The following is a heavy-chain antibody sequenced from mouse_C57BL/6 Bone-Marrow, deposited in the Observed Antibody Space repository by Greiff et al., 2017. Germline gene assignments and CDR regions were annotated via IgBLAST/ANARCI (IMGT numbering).Heavy chain of an antibody. CDR1: GFTFSDYY. V-gene: IGHV5-12*01. CDR2: ISNGGGST. Sequence: EVQVVESGGGLVQPGGSLKLSCAASGFTFSDYYMYWVRQTPEKRLEWVAYISNGGGSTYYPDTVKGRFTISRDNAKNTLYLQMSRLKSEDTAMYYCARQIYGRYYYAMDYWGQGTSVTVSS. J-gene: IGHJ4*01. D-gene: IGHD1-1*02. CDR3: ARQIYGRYYYAMDY.